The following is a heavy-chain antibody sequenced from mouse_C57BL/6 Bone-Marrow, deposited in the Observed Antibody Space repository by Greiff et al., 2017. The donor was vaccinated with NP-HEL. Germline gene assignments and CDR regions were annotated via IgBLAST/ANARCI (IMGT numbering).Heavy chain of an antibody. CDR2: IYPGNSDT. J-gene: IGHJ2*01. CDR3: TRYTTVVVHFDY. Sequence: LQQSGTVLARPGASVKMSCKTPGYTFTSYWMHWVKQRPGQGLEWIGAIYPGNSDTSYNQKFKGKAKLTAVTPASTAYMELSSLTNEDSAVYYCTRYTTVVVHFDYWGQGTTLTVSS. D-gene: IGHD1-1*01. CDR1: GYTFTSYW. V-gene: IGHV1-5*01.